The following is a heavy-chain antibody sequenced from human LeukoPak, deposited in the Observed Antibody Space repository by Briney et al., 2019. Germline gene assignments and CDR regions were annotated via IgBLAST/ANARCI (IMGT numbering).Heavy chain of an antibody. V-gene: IGHV3-23*01. CDR3: AKKVGLVSAPLYYFDV. Sequence: GGSLRLSCAASGFTFSSYAMSWVRQAPGKGLEWVSAISGPAGSWDYADSVKVRFTISRDNSKNTLFLQMNSLRAEDTAIYYCAKKVGLVSAPLYYFDVWGQVTLVTVSS. CDR2: ISGPAGSW. D-gene: IGHD5/OR15-5a*01. J-gene: IGHJ4*02. CDR1: GFTFSSYA.